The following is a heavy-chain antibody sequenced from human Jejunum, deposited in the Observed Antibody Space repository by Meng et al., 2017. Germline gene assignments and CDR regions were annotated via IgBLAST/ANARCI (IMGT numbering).Heavy chain of an antibody. J-gene: IGHJ5*01. CDR3: ARDRTGYSLGFNWFDS. V-gene: IGHV6-1*01. CDR1: GDSVSSNDAA. Sequence: SQTLSLTCAISGDSVSSNDAAWNWFRQSPSRGLEWLGRTYYRSRWYTNYAVSVQSRITVYSDTSRNQFSLQLNSVTPEDTAMYYCARDRTGYSLGFNWFDSWGQGTLVTVSS. CDR2: TYYRSRWYT. D-gene: IGHD2-2*01.